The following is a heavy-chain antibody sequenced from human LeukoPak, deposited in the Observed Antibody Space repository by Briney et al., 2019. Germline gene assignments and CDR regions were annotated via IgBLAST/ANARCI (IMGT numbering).Heavy chain of an antibody. CDR3: ARVGYPTQRRVLSTVTIRTAGAFDI. Sequence: SETLSLTCAVYGGSFSSYYWSWIRQPPGKGLEWIGEINHTGSTKYNPSLKSRVSISVDTSKNQFSLRLTSVTAADTAVYHCARVGYPTQRRVLSTVTIRTAGAFDIWGQGTLVTVSS. V-gene: IGHV4-34*01. CDR1: GGSFSSYY. D-gene: IGHD4-17*01. CDR2: INHTGST. J-gene: IGHJ3*02.